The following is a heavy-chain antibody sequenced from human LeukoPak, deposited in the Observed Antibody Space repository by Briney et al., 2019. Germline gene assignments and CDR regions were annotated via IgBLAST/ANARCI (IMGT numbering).Heavy chain of an antibody. Sequence: GGSLRLSCAVSVFTFSSYTMHWVRQARGRGLEWVSSISSTKTYIYYADAVKGRLTISRDNAKNSLYLQMNSLRADDTAMYYCARGRDGYPGGYWGQGTLVTVSS. CDR1: VFTFSSYT. CDR2: ISSTKTYI. D-gene: IGHD5-24*01. CDR3: ARGRDGYPGGY. V-gene: IGHV3-21*01. J-gene: IGHJ4*02.